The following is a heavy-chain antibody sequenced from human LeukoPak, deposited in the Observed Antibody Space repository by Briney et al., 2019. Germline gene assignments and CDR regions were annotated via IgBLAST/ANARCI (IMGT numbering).Heavy chain of an antibody. V-gene: IGHV3-23*01. CDR3: ARDPGLVPATVHFDY. J-gene: IGHJ4*02. CDR2: ISGSGGTT. D-gene: IGHD2-2*01. Sequence: QPGGSLRLSCAASGFTFNNYAMSWVRQAPGKGLEWVSAISGSGGTTYYADSVKGRFTFSRDNSKNTLYLQMNSLRAEDTAVYYCARDPGLVPATVHFDYWGQGTLVTVSS. CDR1: GFTFNNYA.